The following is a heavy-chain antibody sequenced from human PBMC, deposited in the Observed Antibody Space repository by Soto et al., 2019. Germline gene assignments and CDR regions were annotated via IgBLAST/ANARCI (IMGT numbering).Heavy chain of an antibody. CDR2: ISSSSSYI. CDR1: GFTFSSYS. D-gene: IGHD5-18*01. CDR3: ARGDEIQLWLEDYYYGMDV. J-gene: IGHJ6*02. Sequence: KLGGSLRLSCAASGFTFSSYSMNWVRQAPGKGLEWVSSISSSSSYIYYADSVKGRFTISRDNAKNSLYLQMNSLRAEDTAVYYCARGDEIQLWLEDYYYGMDVWGQGTTVTVSS. V-gene: IGHV3-21*01.